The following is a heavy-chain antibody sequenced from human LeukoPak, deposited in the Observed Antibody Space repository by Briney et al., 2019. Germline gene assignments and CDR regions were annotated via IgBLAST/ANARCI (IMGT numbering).Heavy chain of an antibody. D-gene: IGHD3-10*01. V-gene: IGHV4-59*01. J-gene: IGHJ4*02. Sequence: SETLSLTCTVAGGSISSYYWSWIRQPPGKGLEWIGYIYYSGSTNYNPSLKSRVTISVDTSKNQFSLKLSSVTAADTAVYYCARARTTMVRGVDYWGQGTLVTVSS. CDR1: GGSISSYY. CDR2: IYYSGST. CDR3: ARARTTMVRGVDY.